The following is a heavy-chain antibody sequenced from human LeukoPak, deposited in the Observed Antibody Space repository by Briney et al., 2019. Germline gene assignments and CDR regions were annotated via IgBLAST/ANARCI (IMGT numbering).Heavy chain of an antibody. J-gene: IGHJ4*02. CDR1: GYTFTSYD. CDR2: MNPNSGNT. D-gene: IGHD3-10*01. Sequence: ASVKVSCKASGYTFTSYDINWVRQATGQGLEWMRWMNPNSGNTGYAQKFQGRVTMTRNTSISTAYMELSSLRSEDTAVYYCARGLGTWYYYGSGSWVDFDYWGQGTLVTVSS. V-gene: IGHV1-8*01. CDR3: ARGLGTWYYYGSGSWVDFDY.